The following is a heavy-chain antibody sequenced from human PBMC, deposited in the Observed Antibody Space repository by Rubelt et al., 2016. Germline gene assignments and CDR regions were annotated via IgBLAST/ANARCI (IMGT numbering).Heavy chain of an antibody. Sequence: QVQLQESGPGLVKPSETLSLTCAVSGGSISSSDSYWGWIRQPPGKGLEWIGSIFHSGSTSYNPSLKSRVTISVDTSKNQFSLKLSSVTAAYTAVYYCARDEDNYFDYWGQGTLVTVSS. J-gene: IGHJ4*02. CDR1: GGSISSSDSY. CDR3: ARDEDNYFDY. V-gene: IGHV4-39*07. CDR2: IFHSGST.